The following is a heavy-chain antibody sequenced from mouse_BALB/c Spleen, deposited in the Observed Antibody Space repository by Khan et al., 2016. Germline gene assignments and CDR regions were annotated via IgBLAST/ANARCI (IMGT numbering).Heavy chain of an antibody. V-gene: IGHV2-6-2*01. CDR2: IWSDGST. CDR3: ARHDRYDYYAMDY. CDR1: GFSLTSYG. Sequence: QVQLKESGPDLVAPSQSLSITCTVSGFSLTSYGVHWVRQPPGKGLEWLVVIWSDGSTTYNSALKSRLSISKDNSKSQVFLKMNSLQTDDTAMYYCARHDRYDYYAMDYWGQGTSVTVSS. D-gene: IGHD2-14*01. J-gene: IGHJ4*01.